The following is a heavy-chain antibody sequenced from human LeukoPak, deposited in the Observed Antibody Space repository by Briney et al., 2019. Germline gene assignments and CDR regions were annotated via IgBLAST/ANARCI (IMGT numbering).Heavy chain of an antibody. CDR3: AVEDDYGDPRWDY. J-gene: IGHJ4*02. CDR1: GYTFTGYY. CDR2: INPNSGGT. Sequence: ASVKVSCKASGYTFTGYYMHWVRQAPGQGLEWMGRINPNSGGTNYAQKVQGRVSMTTDTSTSTAYMELRSLRSDDTAVYYCAVEDDYGDPRWDYWGQGTLVTVSS. D-gene: IGHD4-17*01. V-gene: IGHV1-2*06.